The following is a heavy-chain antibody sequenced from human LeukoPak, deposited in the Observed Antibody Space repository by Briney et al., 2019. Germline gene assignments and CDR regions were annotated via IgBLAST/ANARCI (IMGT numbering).Heavy chain of an antibody. CDR2: ISYDGGTK. CDR3: AKARGGYSRYYCDY. Sequence: GRSLRLSCAASGFTFSSHDMHWVRQAPGKGLEWVAIISYDGGTKDYADSVNGRFTISRDNSKNTLYLQMNSLRAEDAAVYYCAKARGGYSRYYCDYWGQGTLVTVSS. V-gene: IGHV3-30*18. D-gene: IGHD1-1*01. CDR1: GFTFSSHD. J-gene: IGHJ4*02.